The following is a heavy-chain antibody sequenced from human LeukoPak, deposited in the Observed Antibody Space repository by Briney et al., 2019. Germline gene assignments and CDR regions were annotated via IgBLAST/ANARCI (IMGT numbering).Heavy chain of an antibody. CDR3: ARGRYVTTRGGAAAGFLDY. V-gene: IGHV4-34*01. Sequence: PSETLSLTCAVSGGSFSGHYWNWIRQPPGKGLEWIGEINHGGSTNYKPSLKSRVTISVDTPQHQFYLRLSSVTAANTAVYYCARGRYVTTRGGAAAGFLDYWGQGTLVTVST. D-gene: IGHD6-13*01. J-gene: IGHJ4*02. CDR2: INHGGST. CDR1: GGSFSGHY.